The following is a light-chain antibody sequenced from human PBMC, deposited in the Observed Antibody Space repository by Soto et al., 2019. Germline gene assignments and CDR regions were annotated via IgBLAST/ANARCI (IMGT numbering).Light chain of an antibody. CDR3: QHYDSLPIT. J-gene: IGKJ5*01. CDR1: QSVSSN. V-gene: IGKV3-20*01. CDR2: GAS. Sequence: EIVLTQSPGTLSLSPGERATLSCRASQSVSSNLAWYQQKPGQAPRLLIYGASSRAPGIPDRFRGRGSGTDFTLTISRLEPEDFAVFYCQHYDSLPITFGQGTRLEIK.